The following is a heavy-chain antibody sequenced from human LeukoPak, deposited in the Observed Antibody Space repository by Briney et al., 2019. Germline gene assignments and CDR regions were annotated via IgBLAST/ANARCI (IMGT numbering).Heavy chain of an antibody. CDR3: ARDTGYDSSGYPPDY. V-gene: IGHV1-18*01. CDR2: ISAYNGNT. J-gene: IGHJ4*02. CDR1: GYTFTSYG. D-gene: IGHD3-22*01. Sequence: GASVKVSCKASGYTFTSYGISWVRQAPGQGLEWMGWISAYNGNTNYAQKLQGRVTMTTDTSTSTAYMELRSLRSDDTAVYYCARDTGYDSSGYPPDYWGQGTLVTVSS.